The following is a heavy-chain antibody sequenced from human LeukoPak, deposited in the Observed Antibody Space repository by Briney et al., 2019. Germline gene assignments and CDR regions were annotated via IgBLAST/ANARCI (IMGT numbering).Heavy chain of an antibody. Sequence: SETLSLTCTVSGGSLSSYYWSWIRQPAGKGLEWIGRIHTSGSTNYSPSLKSRVTISVDTSKNQFSLKLSSVTAADTAVYYCARRGIVATTTYYYYYMDVWGKGTTVTISS. D-gene: IGHD5-12*01. CDR1: GGSLSSYY. V-gene: IGHV4-4*07. CDR2: IHTSGST. CDR3: ARRGIVATTTYYYYYMDV. J-gene: IGHJ6*03.